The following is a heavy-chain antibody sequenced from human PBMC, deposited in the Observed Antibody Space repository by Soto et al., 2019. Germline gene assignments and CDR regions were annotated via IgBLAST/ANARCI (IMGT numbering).Heavy chain of an antibody. D-gene: IGHD3-22*01. CDR2: IVPMLGTA. CDR1: GGTFSRYA. CDR3: ERGVYYDSRDYCFFF. J-gene: IGHJ4*02. V-gene: IGHV1-69*01. Sequence: QVQLVQSGAEVKKPGSSVKVSCKASGGTFSRYALSWVRQAPGQGPEWMGGIVPMLGTANYAQKFQGRVTITADETTSTAYMQLRRLRSEDTAVYYCERGVYYDSRDYCFFFWGQGTLVTVSS.